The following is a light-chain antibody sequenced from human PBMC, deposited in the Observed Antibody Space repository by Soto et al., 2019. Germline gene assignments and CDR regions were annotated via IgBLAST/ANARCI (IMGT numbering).Light chain of an antibody. J-gene: IGLJ3*02. CDR1: SSDNY. V-gene: IGLV2-11*01. Sequence: QSALTQPRSVSGSPGQSVTISCTGTSSDNYVSWYQQHPGKVPKLMIYDVSQRPSGVPDRFSGSKSGNTASLTISGLQAEDEADYYCCSSAGSYTWVFGGGTKLTVL. CDR2: DVS. CDR3: CSSAGSYTWV.